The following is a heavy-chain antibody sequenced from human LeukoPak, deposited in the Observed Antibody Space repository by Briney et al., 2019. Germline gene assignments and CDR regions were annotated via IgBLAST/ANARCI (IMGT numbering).Heavy chain of an antibody. V-gene: IGHV3-74*01. D-gene: IGHD3-10*01. CDR1: GFTVSSNY. CDR2: INSDGSST. J-gene: IGHJ5*02. Sequence: PGGSLRLSCAASGFTVSSNYMSWVRQAPGKGLVWVSRINSDGSSTSYADSVKGRFTISRDNAKNTLYLQMNSLRAEDTAVYYCARDGGSYYGSGSYYNFDWLDPWGQGTLVTVSS. CDR3: ARDGGSYYGSGSYYNFDWLDP.